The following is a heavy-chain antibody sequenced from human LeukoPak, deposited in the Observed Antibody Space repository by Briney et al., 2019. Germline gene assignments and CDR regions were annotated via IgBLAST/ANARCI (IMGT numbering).Heavy chain of an antibody. V-gene: IGHV3-21*04. D-gene: IGHD3-22*01. J-gene: IGHJ4*02. CDR3: ANSYYDSSGYSDY. CDR1: GFTFSSYS. Sequence: PGGSLRLSCAASGFTFSSYSMNWVRQAPGKGLEWVSSISSSSSYIYYADSAKGRFTISRDNAKNSLYLQMNSLRAEDTAVYYCANSYYDSSGYSDYWGQGTLVTVSS. CDR2: ISSSSSYI.